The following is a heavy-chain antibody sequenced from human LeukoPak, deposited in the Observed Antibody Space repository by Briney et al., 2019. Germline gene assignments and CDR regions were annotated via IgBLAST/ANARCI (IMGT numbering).Heavy chain of an antibody. Sequence: ASVKVSCKASGYTFTSYYMHWVRQAPGQGLEWMGIINPSGGSTSYAQKFQGRVTITADKSTSTAYMELSSLRSEDTAVYYCARENSSSWYGPPPSDYWGQGTLVTVSS. D-gene: IGHD6-13*01. CDR1: GYTFTSYY. J-gene: IGHJ4*02. CDR3: ARENSSSWYGPPPSDY. V-gene: IGHV1-46*01. CDR2: INPSGGST.